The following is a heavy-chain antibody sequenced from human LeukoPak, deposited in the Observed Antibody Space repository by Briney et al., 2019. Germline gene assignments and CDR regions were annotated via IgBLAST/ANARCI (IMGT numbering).Heavy chain of an antibody. D-gene: IGHD3-22*01. Sequence: SQTLSLTCTVSGGSISSGYYYWNWIRQPAGKGLEWIGRIYASGTANYNPSLKSRVTISVDTSKKQFSLKLSSVTAADTAVYYCARGVYYYDSSGYYFFDYWGQGTLVTVSS. CDR3: ARGVYYYDSSGYYFFDY. CDR2: IYASGTA. CDR1: GGSISSGYYY. V-gene: IGHV4-61*02. J-gene: IGHJ4*02.